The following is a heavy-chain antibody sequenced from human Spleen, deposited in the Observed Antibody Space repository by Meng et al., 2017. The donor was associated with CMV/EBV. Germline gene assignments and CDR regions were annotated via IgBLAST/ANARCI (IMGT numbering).Heavy chain of an antibody. V-gene: IGHV3-23*01. CDR2: ISGSGGST. CDR1: GFTFSSYA. J-gene: IGHJ4*02. D-gene: IGHD5-24*01. Sequence: GESLKISCAASGFTFSSYAMSWVRQAPGKGLEWVSAISGSGGSTYCADSVKGRFTISRDNSKNTLYLQMNSLRAEDTAVYYCATRRDGYNTHWGQGTLVTVSS. CDR3: ATRRDGYNTH.